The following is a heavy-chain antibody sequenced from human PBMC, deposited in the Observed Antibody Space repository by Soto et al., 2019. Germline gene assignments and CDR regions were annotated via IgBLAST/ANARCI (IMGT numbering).Heavy chain of an antibody. CDR2: ISYDGSNK. D-gene: IGHD1-26*01. J-gene: IGHJ6*02. CDR1: GFTFSSYG. Sequence: QVQLVESGGGVVQPGRSLRLSCAASGFTFSSYGMHWVRQAPGKGLEWVAVISYDGSNKYYADSVKGRFTISRDNSKNTLYLQMNSLRAEDTAVYYCAKEEWELLAYDYYGMDVWGQGTTVTFSS. V-gene: IGHV3-30*18. CDR3: AKEEWELLAYDYYGMDV.